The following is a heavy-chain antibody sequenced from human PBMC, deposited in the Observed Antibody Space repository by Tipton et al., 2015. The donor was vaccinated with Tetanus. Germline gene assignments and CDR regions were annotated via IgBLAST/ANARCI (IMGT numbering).Heavy chain of an antibody. Sequence: SLRLSCAASGFTFNNYAMSWVRQAPGKGLEWVASITGSGGTTFYPESLRGRFTISRDNSNNTVFLHLSSLRVEDTAVYYCAQREESLSQKLCWGQGTLATVSS. V-gene: IGHV3-23*01. J-gene: IGHJ4*02. CDR1: GFTFNNYA. CDR3: AQREESLSQKLC. CDR2: ITGSGGTT. D-gene: IGHD1-1*01.